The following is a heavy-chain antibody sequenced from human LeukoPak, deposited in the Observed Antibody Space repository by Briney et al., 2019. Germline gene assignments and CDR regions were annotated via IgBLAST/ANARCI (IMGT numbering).Heavy chain of an antibody. CDR1: GGSISSYY. V-gene: IGHV4-59*01. CDR3: AIHYGSGTSIVY. D-gene: IGHD3-10*01. CDR2: IYYSGST. Sequence: KPPETLSLTCTVSGGSISSYYWIWIRQPPGKGLEWIGYIYYSGSTNYNPSLKSRVTISVDTSKNQFSLKLSSVTAADTAVYYCAIHYGSGTSIVYWGQGTLVTVSS. J-gene: IGHJ4*02.